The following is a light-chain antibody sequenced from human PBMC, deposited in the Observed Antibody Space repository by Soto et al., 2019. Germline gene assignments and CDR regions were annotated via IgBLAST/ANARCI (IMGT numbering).Light chain of an antibody. J-gene: IGKJ4*01. CDR2: AAS. CDR1: QGISNY. V-gene: IGKV1-27*01. Sequence: DIQMTQSPSSLSTSVXXXXXXXCRASQGISNYLAWYQQKPGKVPKLLIYAASTLQSGVPSHFSGSGSGTDFTLTISSLQPEDFATYYCQQSYSTLTFGGGTKVDI. CDR3: QQSYSTLT.